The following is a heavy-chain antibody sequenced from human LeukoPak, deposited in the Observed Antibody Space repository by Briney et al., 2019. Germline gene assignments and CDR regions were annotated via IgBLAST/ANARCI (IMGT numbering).Heavy chain of an antibody. Sequence: PGGSLRLSCAASGFTFSSYSMNWVRQAPGKGLEWVSYISSSSSTIYYADSVKGRFTISRDNAKNSLYLQMNSLRAEDTAVYYCARDVTMVRGVNPAIDYWGQGTLVTVSS. J-gene: IGHJ4*02. CDR3: ARDVTMVRGVNPAIDY. CDR1: GFTFSSYS. D-gene: IGHD3-10*01. V-gene: IGHV3-48*04. CDR2: ISSSSSTI.